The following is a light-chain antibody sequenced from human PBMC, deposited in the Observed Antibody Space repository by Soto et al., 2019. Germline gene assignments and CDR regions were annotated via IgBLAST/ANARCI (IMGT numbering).Light chain of an antibody. J-gene: IGLJ1*01. CDR2: EVN. Sequence: QSVLTQPPSASASPGQSVSISCTGTSSDFGAYKYVSWYQQHPGKAPKLIIYEVNQRPSGAPDRFSGSKSGNTASLTVSGLQAEDEADYYCSSYVASNNLRVFGTGTKV. CDR3: SSYVASNNLRV. V-gene: IGLV2-8*01. CDR1: SSDFGAYKY.